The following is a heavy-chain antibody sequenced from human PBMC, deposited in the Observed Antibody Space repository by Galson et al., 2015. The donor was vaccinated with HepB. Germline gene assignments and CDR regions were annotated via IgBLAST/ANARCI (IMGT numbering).Heavy chain of an antibody. J-gene: IGHJ4*02. D-gene: IGHD4-23*01. CDR1: GFTFSSSS. Sequence: SLRLSCAASGFTFSSSSMHWVRQAPGKGLECVAFISHDGSPKYYADSVKGRFTISRDNSKNTLELQMDSLGTEDTAVYFGARDLRWGNSDYWGQGTLVTVDS. CDR3: ARDLRWGNSDY. V-gene: IGHV3-30-3*01. CDR2: ISHDGSPK.